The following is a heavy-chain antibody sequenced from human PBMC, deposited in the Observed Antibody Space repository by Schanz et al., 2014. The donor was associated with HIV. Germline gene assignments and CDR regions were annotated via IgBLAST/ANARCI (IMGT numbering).Heavy chain of an antibody. V-gene: IGHV1-2*02. CDR3: ARYLGGDDGDFYFDY. D-gene: IGHD4-17*01. J-gene: IGHJ4*02. CDR2: SNPNSGGT. Sequence: QVQLVQSGAEVKKPGASVKVSCKASGNTFTGYYVHWVRQAPGQGLQWMGWSNPNSGGTNYAQNFQGRVTMTGDTSINTAYMELSRLRSDDTAVYYCARYLGGDDGDFYFDYWGQGTLVTVSS. CDR1: GNTFTGYY.